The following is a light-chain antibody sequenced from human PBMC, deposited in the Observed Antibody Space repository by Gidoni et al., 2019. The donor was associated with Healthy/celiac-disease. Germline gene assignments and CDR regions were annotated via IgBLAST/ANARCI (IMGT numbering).Light chain of an antibody. Sequence: IVLTKPQDPRPVSLGEGATINCKSSQSVLYSSNNKNYLAWYQQKPGQPPKMLIYWASTRESGVPDRFSGSGSGTDFTLTLSSLQTEDVAVYYCHQYFGTPLTFGGGTKVEIK. CDR3: HQYFGTPLT. CDR2: WAS. V-gene: IGKV4-1*01. CDR1: QSVLYSSNNKNY. J-gene: IGKJ4*01.